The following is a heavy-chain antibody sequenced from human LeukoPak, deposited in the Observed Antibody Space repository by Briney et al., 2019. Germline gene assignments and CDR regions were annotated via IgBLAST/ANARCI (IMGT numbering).Heavy chain of an antibody. CDR1: GFTFSSYA. Sequence: GGSLRLSCAASGFTFSSYAMSWVRQAPGKGLEWVSGISGSGGSTYYADSVKGRFTISRDNSKNTLYLQMNSLRAEDTAVYYCAKDLVHSGSYLFDYWGQGTLVTVSS. CDR3: AKDLVHSGSYLFDY. J-gene: IGHJ4*02. CDR2: ISGSGGST. D-gene: IGHD1-26*01. V-gene: IGHV3-23*01.